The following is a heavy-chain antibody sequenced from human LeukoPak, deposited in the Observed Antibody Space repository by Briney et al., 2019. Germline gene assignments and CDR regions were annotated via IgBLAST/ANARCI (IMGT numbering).Heavy chain of an antibody. CDR1: GGTFSSYA. D-gene: IGHD6-13*01. Sequence: SVKVSCKASGGTFSSYAISWVRQAPGQGLEWMGGIIPIFGTANYAQKFQGRVTITADESTSTAYMELSSLRSEDTAVYYCAKVWEIIAAADLLTFDYWGQGTLVTVSS. CDR3: AKVWEIIAAADLLTFDY. V-gene: IGHV1-69*13. CDR2: IIPIFGTA. J-gene: IGHJ4*02.